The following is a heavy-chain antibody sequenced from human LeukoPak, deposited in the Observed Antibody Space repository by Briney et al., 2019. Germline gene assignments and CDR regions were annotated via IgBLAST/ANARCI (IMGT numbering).Heavy chain of an antibody. CDR3: ARYLMRYSSPHGFDI. D-gene: IGHD6-6*01. J-gene: IGHJ3*02. Sequence: SETLSLTCAVYGGSFSGYYWSWIRQPPGKGLEWIGEINHSGSTNYNPSLKSRVTISVDTSKSQFSLKLSSVTAADTAVYYCARYLMRYSSPHGFDIWGQGTMVTVSS. CDR2: INHSGST. CDR1: GGSFSGYY. V-gene: IGHV4-34*01.